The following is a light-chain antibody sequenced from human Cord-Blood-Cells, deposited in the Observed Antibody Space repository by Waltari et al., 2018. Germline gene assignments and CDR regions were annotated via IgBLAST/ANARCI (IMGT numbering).Light chain of an antibody. CDR1: SSDVGGYNY. V-gene: IGLV2-14*01. Sequence: QSALTQPASVSGSPGQSITISRTGTSSDVGGYNYVSWYQQHPGKAPKLMIYDVSNRPAGVFNRFSGSKSGNTASLTISGLQAEDEADYYCSSYTSSSTYVVGTGTKVTVL. CDR2: DVS. J-gene: IGLJ1*01. CDR3: SSYTSSSTYV.